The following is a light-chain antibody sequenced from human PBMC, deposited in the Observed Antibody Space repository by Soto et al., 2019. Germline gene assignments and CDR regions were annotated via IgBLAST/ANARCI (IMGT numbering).Light chain of an antibody. CDR1: QSISSY. V-gene: IGKV1-39*01. CDR3: QKGYSTPDS. J-gene: IGKJ4*01. Sequence: DLQMTQSPSSLSASVGDRVTITCRASQSISSYLNWYQQKPGKAPKLLIYAASSLQSGVPSRFSGSGSGTDFTLTIISLQPEDFATDYCQKGYSTPDSFGGGTKVEVK. CDR2: AAS.